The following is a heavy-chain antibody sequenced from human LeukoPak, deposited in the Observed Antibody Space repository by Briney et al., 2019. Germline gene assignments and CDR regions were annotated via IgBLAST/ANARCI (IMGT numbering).Heavy chain of an antibody. V-gene: IGHV1-69*04. D-gene: IGHD1-1*01. Sequence: ASVKVSCKASGGTFSSYAISWVRRAPGQGLEWMGRIIPIFGIANYAQKFQGRVTITADKSTSTAYMELSSLRSEDTAVYYCARGTQYNWFDPWGQGTLVTVSS. CDR1: GGTFSSYA. CDR3: ARGTQYNWFDP. J-gene: IGHJ5*02. CDR2: IIPIFGIA.